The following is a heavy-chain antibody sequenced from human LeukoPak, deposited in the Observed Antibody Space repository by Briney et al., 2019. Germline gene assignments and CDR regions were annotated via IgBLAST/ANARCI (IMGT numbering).Heavy chain of an antibody. CDR1: GFTLSSYA. CDR2: ISVSGNT. CDR3: AKGLSSSSSRGDFDY. Sequence: GGSLRLSCAASGFTLSSYAMSWVRQGPGKGLEWVSAISVSGNTYHADSVKGRFTISRDSSKNTLYLQMNSLRAGDAAVYYCAKGLSSSSSRGDFDYWGQGTLVTVSS. V-gene: IGHV3-23*01. D-gene: IGHD6-6*01. J-gene: IGHJ4*02.